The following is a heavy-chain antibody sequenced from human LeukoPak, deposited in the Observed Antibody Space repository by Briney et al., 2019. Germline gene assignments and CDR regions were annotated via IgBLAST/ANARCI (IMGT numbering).Heavy chain of an antibody. CDR1: GDSISSGGYY. Sequence: SQTLSLTCTVSGDSISSGGYYWSWIRQHPGKGLEWIGYIYYSGSTYYNPSLKSRVTISVDTSKNQFSLKLSSVTAADTAVYYCARAGYNLPGDDYWGQGTLVTVSS. CDR2: IYYSGST. CDR3: ARAGYNLPGDDY. V-gene: IGHV4-31*03. D-gene: IGHD1-1*01. J-gene: IGHJ4*02.